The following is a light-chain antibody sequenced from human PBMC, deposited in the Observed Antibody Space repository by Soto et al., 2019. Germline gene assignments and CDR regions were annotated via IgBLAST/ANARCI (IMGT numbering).Light chain of an antibody. CDR1: QSVSSTY. V-gene: IGKV3-20*01. J-gene: IGKJ5*01. CDR2: GAS. Sequence: VLTQSPGTLSLSPGERATLSCRASQSVSSTYLAWYQHKPGQAPRLLIYGASRRATRIPDRFSGSGSGTDFTLTISRLEPEDFAVYYCQQYGGSPPITFGQGTRLEIK. CDR3: QQYGGSPPIT.